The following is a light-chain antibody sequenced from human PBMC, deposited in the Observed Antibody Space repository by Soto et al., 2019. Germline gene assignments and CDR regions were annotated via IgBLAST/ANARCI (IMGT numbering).Light chain of an antibody. CDR1: QDISTF. J-gene: IGKJ2*01. CDR2: STS. CDR3: HQYSSSPYT. V-gene: IGKV1-9*01. Sequence: DIQLTQSPSFLSASVGDRVTITCRASQDISTFLAWYQQKPGKAPQLLIYSTSNLHSGVPSRFSGSGSGTEFTLTVSSLQPEDFAVYFCHQYSSSPYTFGQGTRLEIK.